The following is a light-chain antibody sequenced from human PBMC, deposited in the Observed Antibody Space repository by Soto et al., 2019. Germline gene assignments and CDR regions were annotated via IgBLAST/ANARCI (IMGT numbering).Light chain of an antibody. CDR2: AAS. J-gene: IGKJ1*01. V-gene: IGKV1-39*01. CDR3: QQTYSTPPT. CDR1: ENVDRY. Sequence: DIQVTQSPSSLSSSVGDRVTITCRASENVDRYVNWYQQIPGKAPSLLISAASTLQSGVPSRFRGSGSVTSFTLTIDSLQPEDFALYFCQQTYSTPPTFGQGTKVEVK.